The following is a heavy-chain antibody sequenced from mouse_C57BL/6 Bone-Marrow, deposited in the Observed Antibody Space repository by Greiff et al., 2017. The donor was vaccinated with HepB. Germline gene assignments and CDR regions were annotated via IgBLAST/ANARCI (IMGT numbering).Heavy chain of an antibody. CDR1: GFTFSDAW. Sequence: EVQLQESGGGLVQPGGSMKLSCAASGFTFSDAWMDWVRQSPEKGLEWVAEIRNKANNHATYYAESVKGRFTISRDDSKSSVYLQMNSLRAEDTGIYYCTGGITTGDYFDYWGQGTTLTVSS. CDR3: TGGITTGDYFDY. D-gene: IGHD1-1*01. V-gene: IGHV6-6*01. J-gene: IGHJ2*01. CDR2: IRNKANNHAT.